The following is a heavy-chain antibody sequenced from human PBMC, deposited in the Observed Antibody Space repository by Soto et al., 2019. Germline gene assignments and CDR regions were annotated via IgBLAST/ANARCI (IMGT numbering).Heavy chain of an antibody. CDR3: ASQTAGDYYYGMDV. CDR2: ISSSSTYI. V-gene: IGHV3-21*01. J-gene: IGHJ6*02. D-gene: IGHD6-13*01. CDR1: GFTSSSYS. Sequence: EVQLVESGGGLVKPGGSLRLSCAASGFTSSSYSMDWVRQAPGKGLEWVSSISSSSTYIHYADSVKGRFTISRDNAKNSLYLHRNSLSGKDTAVYYCASQTAGDYYYGMDVWGRGTTVTVSS.